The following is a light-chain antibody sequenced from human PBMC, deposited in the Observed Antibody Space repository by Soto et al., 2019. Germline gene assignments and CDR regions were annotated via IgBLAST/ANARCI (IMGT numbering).Light chain of an antibody. Sequence: EIVLTQSPGTLSLSPGERATLSCRASQSVSSNFLAWYQQKPGQAPRLLIYGASSRATGIPDRFSGSGPGTDFTLTISRLEPEDFAVYYCQQYGSSSWTFGQGTKVEIK. CDR2: GAS. J-gene: IGKJ1*01. CDR1: QSVSSNF. CDR3: QQYGSSSWT. V-gene: IGKV3-20*01.